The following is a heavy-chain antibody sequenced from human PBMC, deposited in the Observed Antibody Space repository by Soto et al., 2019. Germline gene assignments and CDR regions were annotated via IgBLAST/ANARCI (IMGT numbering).Heavy chain of an antibody. V-gene: IGHV4-39*01. D-gene: IGHD3-3*01. CDR2: IYYSGST. J-gene: IGHJ5*02. CDR1: GGSISSSSYY. Sequence: SETLSLTCTVSGGSISSSSYYWGWIRQPPGKGLEWIGSIYYSGSTYYNPSLKSRVTISVDTSKNQFSLKLSSVTAADTAVYYCARHHGITIFGVVMINWFDPWGQGTLVTVSS. CDR3: ARHHGITIFGVVMINWFDP.